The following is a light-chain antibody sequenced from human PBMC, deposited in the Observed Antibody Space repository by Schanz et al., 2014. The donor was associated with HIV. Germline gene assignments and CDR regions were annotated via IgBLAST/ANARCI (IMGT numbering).Light chain of an antibody. J-gene: IGLJ2*01. Sequence: QSALTQPPSASGSPGQSVTISCTGTSSDVGAYNYVSWYQQHPGKAPKLMIYEVSKRPSGVPDRFSGSKSGSTASLTISGLQPEDEADYYCSSYAGSKNLVVFGGGTKVTVL. CDR1: SSDVGAYNY. V-gene: IGLV2-8*01. CDR3: SSYAGSKNLVV. CDR2: EVS.